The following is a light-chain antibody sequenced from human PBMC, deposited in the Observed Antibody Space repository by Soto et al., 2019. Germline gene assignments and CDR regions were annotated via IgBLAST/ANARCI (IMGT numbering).Light chain of an antibody. V-gene: IGKV3-11*01. CDR2: DAS. CDR3: QQRDNWHPT. CDR1: QSVNSS. J-gene: IGKJ3*01. Sequence: EVLLTQSPATLSLSPGLRASLSCSASQSVNSSLTWYEHKPGEAPRLLISDASNRTTGVPPRFSGSGSGTDFPLTISSLEPEDVAVYYCQQRDNWHPTFGPGTTVEI.